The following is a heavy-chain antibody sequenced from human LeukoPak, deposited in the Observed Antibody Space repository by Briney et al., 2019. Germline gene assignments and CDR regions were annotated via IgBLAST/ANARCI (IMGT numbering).Heavy chain of an antibody. J-gene: IGHJ4*02. CDR1: GFTFSKYA. V-gene: IGHV3-66*01. CDR2: IYSGGST. CDR3: AGGARRQQPFDY. D-gene: IGHD6-13*01. Sequence: GGSLRLSCAASGFTFSKYAMSWVRQAPGKGLEWVSVIYSGGSTYYADSVKGRFTISRDNSKNTLYLQMNSLRAEDTAVYYCAGGARRQQPFDYWGQGTLVTVSS.